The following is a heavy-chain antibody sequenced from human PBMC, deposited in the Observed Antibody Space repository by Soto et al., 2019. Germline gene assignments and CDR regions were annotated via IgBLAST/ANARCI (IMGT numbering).Heavy chain of an antibody. CDR1: GYTFTSYA. Sequence: ASVKVSCKSSGYTFTSYAMHWVRQAPGQRLEWMGWINAGNGNTKYSQKFQGRVTITRDTSASTAYMELSSLRSEDTAVYYCARGSGYYYWDDYWGQGTLVTVSS. V-gene: IGHV1-3*01. D-gene: IGHD3-22*01. CDR2: INAGNGNT. J-gene: IGHJ4*02. CDR3: ARGSGYYYWDDY.